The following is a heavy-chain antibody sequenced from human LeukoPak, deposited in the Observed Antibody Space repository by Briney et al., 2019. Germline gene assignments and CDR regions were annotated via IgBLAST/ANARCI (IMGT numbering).Heavy chain of an antibody. D-gene: IGHD3-22*01. V-gene: IGHV4-34*01. J-gene: IGHJ5*02. CDR3: ARHYYGSSGDYP. Sequence: SETLSLTCAVYGGSFSGYYWSWIRQPPGKGLEWIGEINHSGSTNYNPSLKSRVTISVDTSKSQFSLKLSSVTAADTALYYCARHYYGSSGDYPWGQGTLVTVSS. CDR2: INHSGST. CDR1: GGSFSGYY.